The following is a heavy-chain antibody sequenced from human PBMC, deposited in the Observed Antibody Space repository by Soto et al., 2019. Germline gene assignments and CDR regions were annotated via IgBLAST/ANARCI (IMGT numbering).Heavy chain of an antibody. CDR3: ARVPDFASSYYYYGMDV. D-gene: IGHD3-3*01. CDR1: GGSISSGGYY. V-gene: IGHV4-31*03. J-gene: IGHJ6*02. CDR2: IYYSGST. Sequence: SETLSLTCTVSGGSISSGGYYWSWIRQHPEKGLEWIGYIYYSGSTYYNPSLKSRVTISVDASKNQFSLKLSSVTAADTAVYYCARVPDFASSYYYYGMDVWGQGTTVTVSS.